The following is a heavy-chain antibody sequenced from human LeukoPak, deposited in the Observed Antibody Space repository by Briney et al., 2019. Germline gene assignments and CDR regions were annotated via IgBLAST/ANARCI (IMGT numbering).Heavy chain of an antibody. V-gene: IGHV3-74*01. J-gene: IGHJ6*02. CDR2: ISNDGTST. Sequence: GGSLRLSCAASGFTFSSYEMNWVRQVPGKGLVWVSRISNDGTSTSYADSVKGRFTISRDNAKNTLYLQMNSLRAEDTAVYYCARVYCSSTSCYSGMDIWGQGTTVTVSS. CDR3: ARVYCSSTSCYSGMDI. CDR1: GFTFSSYE. D-gene: IGHD2-2*01.